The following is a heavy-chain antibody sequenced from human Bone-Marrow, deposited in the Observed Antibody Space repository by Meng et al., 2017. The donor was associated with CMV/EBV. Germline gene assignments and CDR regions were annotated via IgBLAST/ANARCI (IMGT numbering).Heavy chain of an antibody. D-gene: IGHD5-12*01. J-gene: IGHJ6*02. Sequence: SVKVSCKASGYTFTSYGISWVRQAPGQGLEWMGGIIPIFGTANYAQKFQGRVTITTDESTSTAYMELSSLRSEDTVVYYCARDSWWLPTAYYGMDVWGQGTTVTGLL. CDR3: ARDSWWLPTAYYGMDV. V-gene: IGHV1-69*05. CDR1: GYTFTSYG. CDR2: IIPIFGTA.